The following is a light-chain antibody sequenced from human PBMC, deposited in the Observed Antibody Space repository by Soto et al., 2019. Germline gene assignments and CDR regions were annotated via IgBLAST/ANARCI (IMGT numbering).Light chain of an antibody. V-gene: IGKV3-11*01. CDR3: QQRSNRPIT. J-gene: IGKJ5*01. CDR2: DAS. CDR1: QSVSSY. Sequence: EIVLTQSPATLSLSPGERATLSCRASQSVSSYLAWYQQKPGQAPRLLIYDASNRATGIPARFSGSGSGTDFTLTISSLGLEDFEFYYGQQRSNRPITFAKGTRREIK.